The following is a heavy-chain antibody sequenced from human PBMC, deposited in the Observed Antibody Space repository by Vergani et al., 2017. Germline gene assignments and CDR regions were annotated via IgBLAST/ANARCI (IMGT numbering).Heavy chain of an antibody. V-gene: IGHV4-59*02. CDR3: AKVEDIVVDNMFDS. CDR2: IAHIGRS. J-gene: IGHJ5*01. D-gene: IGHD5-12*01. CDR1: GGSVRNYY. Sequence: QVHLKESGPGLMKPSETLSLTCSVSGGSVRNYYWSWTRQPPGKGLEFIGYIAHIGRSNYDPSFRSRATITLDTSKNQVSLKLTSVNVADTAVYYCAKVEDIVVDNMFDSWGQGILVTVSS.